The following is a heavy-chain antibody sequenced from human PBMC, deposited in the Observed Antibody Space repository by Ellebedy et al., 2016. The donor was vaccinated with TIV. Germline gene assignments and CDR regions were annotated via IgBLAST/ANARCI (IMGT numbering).Heavy chain of an antibody. CDR3: VRGSSSSWYGGSFDN. CDR1: GFIFSNYA. Sequence: GESLKISCAASGFIFSNYAMHWVRQAPGKGLEWVAVISYDGTTEYYADSVKGRFTISRDNSKNTLYLQMNCLRAEDTAVYYCVRGSSSSWYGGSFDNWGQGMLVTVSS. J-gene: IGHJ4*02. D-gene: IGHD6-13*01. V-gene: IGHV3-30*04. CDR2: ISYDGTTE.